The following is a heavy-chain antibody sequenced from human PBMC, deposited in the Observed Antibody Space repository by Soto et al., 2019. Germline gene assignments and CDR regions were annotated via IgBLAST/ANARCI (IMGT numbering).Heavy chain of an antibody. CDR2: IYHSGNA. V-gene: IGHV4-38-2*02. Sequence: SETLSLTCAVSGYSISSGFYWGWIRQPPGKGLEWIGSIYHSGNAYYSPSLRSRVTISVDTSKNQFSLDLNAVTAADTAVYYCVRDFEDLHDFWSGSDYWGQGITVTVSS. CDR3: VRDFEDLHDFWSGSDY. D-gene: IGHD3-3*01. CDR1: GYSISSGFY. J-gene: IGHJ4*02.